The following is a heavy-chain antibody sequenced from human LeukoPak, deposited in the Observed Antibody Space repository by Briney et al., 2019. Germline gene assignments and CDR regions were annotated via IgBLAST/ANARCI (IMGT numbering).Heavy chain of an antibody. CDR1: GFAFSDHY. J-gene: IGHJ4*02. Sequence: GGSLRLSCAASGFAFSDHYMDWVRQAPGKGLEWVGRTRNKANSYTTEYAASVKGRFTISRDDSENSLSLQMNSLKTEDTAVYYCARVGLWHYPVDSWGQGTLVTVSS. V-gene: IGHV3-72*01. CDR3: ARVGLWHYPVDS. CDR2: TRNKANSYTT. D-gene: IGHD1-7*01.